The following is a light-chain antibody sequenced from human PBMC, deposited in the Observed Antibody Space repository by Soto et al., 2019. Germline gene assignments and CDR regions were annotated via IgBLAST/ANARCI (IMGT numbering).Light chain of an antibody. CDR3: QQRSNWPPT. V-gene: IGKV3-11*01. CDR2: DVS. CDR1: QSVSSY. J-gene: IGKJ2*01. Sequence: EIVLTQSPATLSLSPGERATLSCRASQSVSSYLAWYQQKPGQAPRLLIYDVSNRATGIPARFTGSGSGTDFTLTISSLEPEDFAVYYCQQRSNWPPTFGQGTKLEIK.